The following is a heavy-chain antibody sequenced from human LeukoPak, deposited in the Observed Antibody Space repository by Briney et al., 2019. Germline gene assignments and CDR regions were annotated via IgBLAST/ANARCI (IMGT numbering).Heavy chain of an antibody. CDR3: ASSDSSSWYFDY. D-gene: IGHD6-13*01. J-gene: IGHJ4*02. CDR1: GGTFSSYA. V-gene: IGHV1-69*01. Sequence: SVKVSCKASGGTFSSYAISWVRQAPGQGLEWMGGIIPIFGTANYAQKFQGRVTITADESTSTAYMELSSLRSEDTAVYYCASSDSSSWYFDYWGQGTLVTVSS. CDR2: IIPIFGTA.